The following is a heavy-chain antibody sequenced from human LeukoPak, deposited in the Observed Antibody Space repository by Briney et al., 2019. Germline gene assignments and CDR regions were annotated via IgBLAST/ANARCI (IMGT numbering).Heavy chain of an antibody. V-gene: IGHV1-2*06. CDR3: ARGSRFNILTGHKDFDY. D-gene: IGHD3-9*01. Sequence: ASVKVSCKASDYIFSGHFIHWVRQAPGQGLEWIGRIDPNSGGTSFAPKFQGRVTMTRDTSISTAYMEVTRLTSDDTAVYYCARGSRFNILTGHKDFDYWGQGTLVTISS. CDR2: IDPNSGGT. CDR1: DYIFSGHF. J-gene: IGHJ4*02.